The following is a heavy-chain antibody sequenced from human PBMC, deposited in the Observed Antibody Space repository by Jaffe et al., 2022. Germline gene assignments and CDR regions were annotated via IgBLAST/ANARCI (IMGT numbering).Heavy chain of an antibody. J-gene: IGHJ3*02. CDR1: GFTFSSYG. Sequence: QVQLVESGGGVVQPGGSLRLSCAASGFTFSSYGMHWVRQAPGKGLEWVAFIRYDGSNKYYADSVKGRFTISRDNSKNTLYLQMNSLRAEDTAVYYCAKDYYDFWSGYYHAFDIWGQGTMVTVSS. CDR3: AKDYYDFWSGYYHAFDI. V-gene: IGHV3-30*02. CDR2: IRYDGSNK. D-gene: IGHD3-3*01.